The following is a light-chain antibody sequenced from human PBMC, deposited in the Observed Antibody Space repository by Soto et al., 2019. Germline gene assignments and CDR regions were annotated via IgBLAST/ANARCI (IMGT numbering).Light chain of an antibody. J-gene: IGKJ1*01. CDR2: GAS. CDR3: KKSNNWPT. CDR1: QSVSSN. Sequence: EIVMTQSPATLSVSPGERATLSCRASQSVSSNLAWYQQKPGQAPRLLIYGASTRATGIPARFSGSGSGTEFTLTISSLQSEDFAVYYCKKSNNWPTFGQGT. V-gene: IGKV3-15*01.